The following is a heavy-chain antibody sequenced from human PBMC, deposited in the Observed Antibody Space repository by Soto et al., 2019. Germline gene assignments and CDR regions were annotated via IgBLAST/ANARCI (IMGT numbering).Heavy chain of an antibody. CDR2: INHSGST. J-gene: IGHJ3*02. D-gene: IGHD3-22*01. Sequence: KPSETLSLTCAVYGGSFSGYYWSWIRQPPGKGLEWIGEINHSGSTNYNPSLKSRVTISVDTSKNQFSLKLSSVTAADTAVYYCARVTPYDSSGLNAFDIWGQGTMVTVSS. V-gene: IGHV4-34*01. CDR1: GGSFSGYY. CDR3: ARVTPYDSSGLNAFDI.